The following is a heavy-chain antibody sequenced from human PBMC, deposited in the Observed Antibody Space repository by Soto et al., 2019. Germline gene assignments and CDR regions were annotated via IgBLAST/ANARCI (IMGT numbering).Heavy chain of an antibody. Sequence: QVQLLQSGAEVKKPGSSVTVSCKASGDTFSSYAISWVRQAPGQGLEWMGGIIPILGTPNYAQKSQGRVTITADKSTSTAYMELSSLRSEDTAVYYCARERSRYDRSGYYRPDYWGQGTLVTVSS. J-gene: IGHJ4*02. D-gene: IGHD3-22*01. CDR2: IIPILGTP. V-gene: IGHV1-69*06. CDR1: GDTFSSYA. CDR3: ARERSRYDRSGYYRPDY.